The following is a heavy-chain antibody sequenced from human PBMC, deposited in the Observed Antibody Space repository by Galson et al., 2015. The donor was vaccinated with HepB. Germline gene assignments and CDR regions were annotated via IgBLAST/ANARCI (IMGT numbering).Heavy chain of an antibody. J-gene: IGHJ6*02. D-gene: IGHD3-22*01. CDR3: ARGLHYYDSSGYYRRPYYGMDV. CDR2: IIPIFGTA. CDR1: GGTFSSYA. Sequence: SVKVSCKASGGTFSSYAISWVRQAPGQGLEWMGGIIPIFGTANYAQKFQGRVTITADESTSTAYMELSSLRSEDTAVYYCARGLHYYDSSGYYRRPYYGMDVWGQGTTVTVSS. V-gene: IGHV1-69*13.